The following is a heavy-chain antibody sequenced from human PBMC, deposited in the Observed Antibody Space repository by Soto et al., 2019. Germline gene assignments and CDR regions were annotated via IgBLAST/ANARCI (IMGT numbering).Heavy chain of an antibody. CDR1: GGTFSSYA. CDR2: IIPIIGTT. CDR3: ARVRRYSSSWYGDPLQPTDY. J-gene: IGHJ4*02. D-gene: IGHD6-13*01. V-gene: IGHV1-69*13. Sequence: ASVKVSCKASGGTFSSYAISWVRQAPGQGLEWMGGIIPIIGTTNYAQKFQGRVTITADASTSTAYMELSSLRSDDTAVYYCARVRRYSSSWYGDPLQPTDYWGQGTLVTVSS.